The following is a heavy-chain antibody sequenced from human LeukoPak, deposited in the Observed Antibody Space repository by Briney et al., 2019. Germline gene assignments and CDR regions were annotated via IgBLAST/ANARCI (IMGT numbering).Heavy chain of an antibody. J-gene: IGHJ6*02. D-gene: IGHD4-17*01. V-gene: IGHV1-46*01. CDR1: GYTFTSYY. CDR3: ARERSYGDYPYFYYYGMDV. CDR2: INPSGGST. Sequence: ASVKVSCKASGYTFTSYYTHWVRQAPGQGLEWMGIINPSGGSTTYTQKFQGRVTMTRDTSTSTVYMEVRSLRSEDTALYYCARERSYGDYPYFYYYGMDVWGQGTTVTVSS.